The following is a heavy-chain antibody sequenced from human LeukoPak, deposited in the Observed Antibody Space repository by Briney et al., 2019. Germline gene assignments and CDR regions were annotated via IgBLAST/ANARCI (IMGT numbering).Heavy chain of an antibody. D-gene: IGHD3-22*01. J-gene: IGHJ3*02. V-gene: IGHV3-48*04. CDR2: ISSSSSTI. CDR3: AREKARGKYYYDSSGTLRAFDI. Sequence: PGGSLRLSCAASGFTFSSYSMNWVRQAPGKGLEWVSYISSSSSTIYYADSVKGRFTISRDNAKNSLYLQMNSLRAEDTAVYYCAREKARGKYYYDSSGTLRAFDIWGQGTMVTVSS. CDR1: GFTFSSYS.